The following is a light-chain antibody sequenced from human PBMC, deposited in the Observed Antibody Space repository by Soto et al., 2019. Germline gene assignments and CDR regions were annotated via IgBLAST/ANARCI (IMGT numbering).Light chain of an antibody. CDR2: EVT. V-gene: IGLV2-14*01. CDR1: SSDVGAYNH. Sequence: QSVLTQPASVSGSPGQSITISCTGTSSDVGAYNHVSWYQHHPGKAPKLMIYEVTDRPSGVSNRFSGSKSGNTASLTISGLQAEDEAEYYCSSYTNINTRACVFGTGTKVTV. CDR3: SSYTNINTRACV. J-gene: IGLJ1*01.